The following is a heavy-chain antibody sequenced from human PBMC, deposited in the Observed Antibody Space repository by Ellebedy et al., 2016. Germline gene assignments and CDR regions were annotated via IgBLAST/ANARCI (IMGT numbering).Heavy chain of an antibody. Sequence: GESLKISCAASGFTFNIYAMSWVRQDPGRGLEWVSAISGNGGSTYYADSVKGRFTISRDNSKNTLHLQMNSLRVEDTAIYYCAKVTTHHSPGNDAFDVWGQGTTVIVSS. CDR3: AKVTTHHSPGNDAFDV. J-gene: IGHJ3*01. D-gene: IGHD1-14*01. V-gene: IGHV3-23*01. CDR2: ISGNGGST. CDR1: GFTFNIYA.